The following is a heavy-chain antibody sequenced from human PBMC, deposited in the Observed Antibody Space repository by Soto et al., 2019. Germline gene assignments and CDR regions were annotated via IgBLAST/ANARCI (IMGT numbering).Heavy chain of an antibody. CDR3: ARTTYGSGSYLSYYYGMDV. J-gene: IGHJ6*02. Sequence: QVQLVQSGAEVKKPGSSVKVSCKASGGTFSSYAISWVRQAPGQGLEWMGGIIPIFGTANYAQKFQGRVTITADESTSTAYMELRSLRSEDTAVYYCARTTYGSGSYLSYYYGMDVWGQGTTVTVSS. CDR2: IIPIFGTA. D-gene: IGHD3-10*01. CDR1: GGTFSSYA. V-gene: IGHV1-69*01.